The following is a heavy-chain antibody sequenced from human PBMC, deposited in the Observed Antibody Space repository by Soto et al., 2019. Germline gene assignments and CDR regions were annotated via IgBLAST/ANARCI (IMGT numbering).Heavy chain of an antibody. CDR2: ISPSSRYL. D-gene: IGHD6-19*01. J-gene: IGHJ5*02. Sequence: VQLVESGGGLVKPGGSLRLSCVASGFTFKSYTMNWLRQAPGKGLEWVSSISPSSRYLYYADSVKGRFTISRDDANNSLYLQMDSLRPDDTSVYYCAREGWVRATLGWFDPWGQGTLVTVSS. V-gene: IGHV3-21*06. CDR1: GFTFKSYT. CDR3: AREGWVRATLGWFDP.